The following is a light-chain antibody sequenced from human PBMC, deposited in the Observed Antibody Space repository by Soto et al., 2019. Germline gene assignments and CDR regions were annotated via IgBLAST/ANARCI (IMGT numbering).Light chain of an antibody. Sequence: QSVLTQPASVSGSPGQSITISCTGTSSDVGSYNLVSWYQQHPGKAPKLMIYEVSKRPSGVSNRFSGSKSGNTASLTISGLQAEDEADYYCCSYAGSSTSYVFGTGTKFTVL. CDR3: CSYAGSSTSYV. J-gene: IGLJ1*01. CDR2: EVS. CDR1: SSDVGSYNL. V-gene: IGLV2-23*02.